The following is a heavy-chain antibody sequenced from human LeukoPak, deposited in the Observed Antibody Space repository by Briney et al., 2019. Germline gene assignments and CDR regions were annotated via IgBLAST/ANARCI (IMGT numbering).Heavy chain of an antibody. V-gene: IGHV1-18*01. CDR2: ISAYNGNT. CDR3: ARDRGDRGYEAPSDAFDI. J-gene: IGHJ3*02. D-gene: IGHD5-12*01. CDR1: GYTFTSYG. Sequence: ASVKVSCKASGYTFTSYGISWVRQAPGQGLEWMGWISAYNGNTNYAQKLQGRVTMTTDTSTSTAYMELRSLRSDDTAVYYCARDRGDRGYEAPSDAFDIWGQGTMVTVSS.